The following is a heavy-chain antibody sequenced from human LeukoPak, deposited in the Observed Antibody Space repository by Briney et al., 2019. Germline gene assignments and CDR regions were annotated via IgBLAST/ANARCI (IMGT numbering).Heavy chain of an antibody. J-gene: IGHJ4*02. CDR3: ARRYSSSWYYFDY. CDR2: IYPGDSDT. V-gene: IGHV5-51*01. Sequence: GESLKISCKGSGYSLTSYWIGWVRQMPGKGLEWMGIIYPGDSDTRYSPSFQGQVTISADKSISTAYLQWSSLKASDTAMYYCARRYSSSWYYFDYWGQGTLVTVSS. CDR1: GYSLTSYW. D-gene: IGHD5-12*01.